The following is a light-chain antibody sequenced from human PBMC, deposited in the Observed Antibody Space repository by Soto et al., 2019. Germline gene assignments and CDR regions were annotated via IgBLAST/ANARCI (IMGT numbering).Light chain of an antibody. CDR2: GAS. CDR3: QQYGSSRST. CDR1: QSVSSSY. J-gene: IGKJ1*01. V-gene: IGKV3-20*01. Sequence: EIVLTQSPGTLSLSPGERATLSCRASQSVSSSYLAWYQQKPGQAPRLLIYGASSRATGIPDRFSGSGSGTAFTLTISRLEPEDFAVYYCQQYGSSRSTFGQGTKVEI.